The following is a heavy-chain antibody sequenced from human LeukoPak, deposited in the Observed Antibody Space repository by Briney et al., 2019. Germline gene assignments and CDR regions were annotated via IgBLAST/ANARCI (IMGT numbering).Heavy chain of an antibody. V-gene: IGHV3-30*18. CDR3: AKNAAVAGTCWSDP. D-gene: IGHD6-19*01. J-gene: IGHJ5*02. CDR1: GFTFSSYG. Sequence: GGSLRLSCAASGFTFSSYGMHWVRQAPGKGLEWVAVISYDGSNKYYADSVKGRFTISRDNSKNTLYLQMNSLRAEDTAVYYCAKNAAVAGTCWSDPWGQGTLVTVSS. CDR2: ISYDGSNK.